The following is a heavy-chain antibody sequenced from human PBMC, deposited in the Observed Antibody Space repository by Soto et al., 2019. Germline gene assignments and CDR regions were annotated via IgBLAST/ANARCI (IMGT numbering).Heavy chain of an antibody. V-gene: IGHV3-21*01. D-gene: IGHD4-17*01. J-gene: IGHJ4*02. CDR2: ISSSSSYI. CDR3: ARARGAVTPVGDY. Sequence: EVQLVESGGGLVKPGGSLRLSCAASGFTFSSYSMNWVRQAPGKGLEWVSSISSSSSYIYYADSVKGRFTISRDNAKNSLYLQMNSLRAEDTAVYYCARARGAVTPVGDYWGQGTLVTVSS. CDR1: GFTFSSYS.